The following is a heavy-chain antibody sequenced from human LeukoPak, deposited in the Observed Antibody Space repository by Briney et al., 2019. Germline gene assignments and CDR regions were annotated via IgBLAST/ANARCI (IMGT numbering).Heavy chain of an antibody. D-gene: IGHD2-21*01. V-gene: IGHV3-74*01. J-gene: IGHJ4*02. CDR1: VFTFNNFW. CDR3: ARGASSGFRIDY. CDR2: ISKDGSTT. Sequence: GGSLRLSCAASVFTFNNFWMPSVRQAPGKGLVWVSRISKDGSTTNYADSVKGRFTISRDNARNTLYLQMNSLTAEDTALYYCARGASSGFRIDYWGQGTLVTVSS.